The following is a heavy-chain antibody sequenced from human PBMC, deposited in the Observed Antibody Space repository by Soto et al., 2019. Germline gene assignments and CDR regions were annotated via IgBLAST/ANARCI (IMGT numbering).Heavy chain of an antibody. Sequence: QVQLQESGPGLVEPSGTLSLTCKVAGDSISSSEWWSWVRQPPGKGLEWIAEIHHSGPTNYNPSHKRRVTITVDTSDNQFSLRLSSVTAADTAVYYCARGGITTVRNYYFDHWGQGTLVTVSS. CDR2: IHHSGPT. J-gene: IGHJ4*02. V-gene: IGHV4-4*02. D-gene: IGHD1-20*01. CDR1: GDSISSSEW. CDR3: ARGGITTVRNYYFDH.